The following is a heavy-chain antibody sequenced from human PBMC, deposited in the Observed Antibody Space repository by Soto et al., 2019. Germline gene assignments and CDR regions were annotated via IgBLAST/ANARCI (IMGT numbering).Heavy chain of an antibody. J-gene: IGHJ5*02. CDR3: ASDFERSAIGP. D-gene: IGHD3-9*01. V-gene: IGHV4-31*11. CDR2: TTYTGNT. CDR1: GAYIGGAVSY. Sequence: PXETRPLACVVSGAYIGGAVSYWDWIRKPPGKGREWMGDTTYTGNTYYNPSLRRRVTISADRSDNKFSLTLKSVTAADPAVYFCASDFERSAIGPWGQGTSVTVSS.